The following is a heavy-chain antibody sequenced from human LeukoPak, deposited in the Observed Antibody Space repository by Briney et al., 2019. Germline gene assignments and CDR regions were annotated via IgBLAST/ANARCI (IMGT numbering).Heavy chain of an antibody. CDR1: GFTFSSYA. D-gene: IGHD3-16*01. Sequence: GGSLRLSCAASGFTFSSYAMHWVRQAPGKGLEWVAVISYDGSNKYYADSVKGRFTISRDNSKNTLYLQMNSLRAEDTAVYYCARERPNYGYVWGSPPYHDYWGQGTLVTVSS. CDR3: ARERPNYGYVWGSPPYHDY. J-gene: IGHJ4*02. CDR2: ISYDGSNK. V-gene: IGHV3-30-3*01.